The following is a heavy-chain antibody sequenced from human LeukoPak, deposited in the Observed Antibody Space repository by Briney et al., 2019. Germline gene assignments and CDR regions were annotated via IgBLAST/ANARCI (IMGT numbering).Heavy chain of an antibody. Sequence: GGSLRLSCAVSGFAFGSEAMSWVRQSPARGLEWVASISPGGGTTYYADYVKGRFTISRDNSKNTLFLQMNSLRPDDTAVYYCARDQSDGEQTHDAFDIWGQGTMVTVSS. D-gene: IGHD1/OR15-1a*01. CDR1: GFAFGSEA. CDR2: ISPGGGTT. J-gene: IGHJ3*02. CDR3: ARDQSDGEQTHDAFDI. V-gene: IGHV3-23*01.